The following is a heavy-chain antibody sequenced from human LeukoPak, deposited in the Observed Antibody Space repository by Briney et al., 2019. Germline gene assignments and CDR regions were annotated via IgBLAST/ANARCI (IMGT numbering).Heavy chain of an antibody. CDR3: ARAQTN. V-gene: IGHV3-48*01. CDR1: GFTFSSYS. J-gene: IGHJ4*02. CDR2: ISSSGATM. D-gene: IGHD4-11*01. Sequence: GGSLRLSCAASGFTFSSYSMNWVRPAPGKGLEWVSYISSSGATMYYADSVRGRFTISRDTAKNSLYLQMNSLRAEDTAVYYCARAQTNWGQGTLVTVSS.